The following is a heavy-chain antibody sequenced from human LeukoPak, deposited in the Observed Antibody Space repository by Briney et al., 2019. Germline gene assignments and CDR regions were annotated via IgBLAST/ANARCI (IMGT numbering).Heavy chain of an antibody. CDR2: IYYSGST. CDR3: AREPRFLGWSRNIY. CDR1: GGSISSYY. D-gene: IGHD3-3*01. Sequence: SETLSLTCTVSGGSISSYYWSWIRQPPGKGLEWIGYIYYSGSTNYNPSLKSRVTISVDTSKNQFSLKLSSVTAADTAVYYCAREPRFLGWSRNIYWGQGTLVTVSS. V-gene: IGHV4-59*01. J-gene: IGHJ4*02.